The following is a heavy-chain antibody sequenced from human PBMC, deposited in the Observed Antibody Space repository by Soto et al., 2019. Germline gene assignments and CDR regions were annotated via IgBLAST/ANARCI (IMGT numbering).Heavy chain of an antibody. Sequence: WGSLRLSCAASGLTFGNAWRTWVRQAPGKGLGWVGRIKSKTDGGTTDYAAPVKGRFTISRDDSKNTLYLPMNRLKTEDTGGYYCTPRSSGYDEYWGQGTLVTVSS. D-gene: IGHD5-12*01. CDR2: IKSKTDGGTT. J-gene: IGHJ4*02. CDR1: GLTFGNAW. V-gene: IGHV3-15*01. CDR3: TPRSSGYDEY.